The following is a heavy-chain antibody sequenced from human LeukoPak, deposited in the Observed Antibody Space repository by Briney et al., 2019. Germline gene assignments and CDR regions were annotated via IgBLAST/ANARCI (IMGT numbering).Heavy chain of an antibody. D-gene: IGHD3-10*01. CDR1: GLTFSIYG. V-gene: IGHV3-23*01. CDR2: ISGSATGGIT. J-gene: IGHJ4*02. CDR3: ANHRSAFEF. Sequence: GGSLRLSCAVSGLTFSIYGMSWVRQSPGKGLEWVSAISGSATGGITNYVDSVKGRFTISRDNDKNTVYLQMNNLRVEDTAVYYCANHRSAFEFWGQGTLVAVSS.